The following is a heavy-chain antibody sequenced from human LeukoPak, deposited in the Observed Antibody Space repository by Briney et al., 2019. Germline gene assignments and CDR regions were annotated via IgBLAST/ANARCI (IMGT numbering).Heavy chain of an antibody. CDR2: ISGGGGTT. CDR1: GFTVSGNY. CDR3: AKDLGYCSSTTCYGFDY. V-gene: IGHV3-23*01. J-gene: IGHJ4*02. Sequence: GGSLRLSCAVSGFTVSGNYMSWVRQAPGKGLEWLSSISGGGGTTYYADSVKGRFTISRDNSKNTLYLQMNSLRAEDTAFYYCAKDLGYCSSTTCYGFDYWGQGTLVTVSS. D-gene: IGHD2-2*01.